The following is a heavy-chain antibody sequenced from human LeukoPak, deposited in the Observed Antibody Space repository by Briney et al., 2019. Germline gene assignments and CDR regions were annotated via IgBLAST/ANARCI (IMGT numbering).Heavy chain of an antibody. J-gene: IGHJ4*02. CDR3: AKDDY. CDR2: ISHNGGST. CDR1: GFTFSSYA. Sequence: PGGSLRLSCAASGFTFSSYAMHWVRQAPGKGLEYVSAISHNGGSTYYTNSVKGRFTISRDNSKNTLYLQMGSLRAEDMAVYYCAKDDYWGQGTLVTVSS. V-gene: IGHV3-64*01.